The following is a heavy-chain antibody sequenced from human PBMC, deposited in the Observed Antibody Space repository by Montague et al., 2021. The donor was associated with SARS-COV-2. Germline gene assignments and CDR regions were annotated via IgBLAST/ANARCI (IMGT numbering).Heavy chain of an antibody. V-gene: IGHV4-39*07. J-gene: IGHJ4*02. CDR2: IYYSGGTS. CDR3: ARDWTHDY. D-gene: IGHD1-1*01. CDR1: GDSITIRSYY. Sequence: SKTLSLTCTVSGDSITIRSYYWGWIRQPPGKGLEWIGYIYYSGGTSYYNPSLKSRVTISLDTSKNQFSLRLRSVTAADTAVYYCARDWTHDYWGQGTLVAVSS.